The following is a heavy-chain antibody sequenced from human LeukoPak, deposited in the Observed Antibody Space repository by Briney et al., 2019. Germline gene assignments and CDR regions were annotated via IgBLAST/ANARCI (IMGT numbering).Heavy chain of an antibody. CDR1: GFTFSDYY. CDR3: ARGHYGMDV. V-gene: IGHV3-11*01. J-gene: IGHJ6*02. Sequence: GGSLRLSCAASGFTFSDYYISWVRQAPGKGLEWVSYIDMRGSSIYYADSVQGRFTISRDNAHNSVYLHMSSLRAEDTAVYYCARGHYGMDVWGQGTTVIVSS. CDR2: IDMRGSSI.